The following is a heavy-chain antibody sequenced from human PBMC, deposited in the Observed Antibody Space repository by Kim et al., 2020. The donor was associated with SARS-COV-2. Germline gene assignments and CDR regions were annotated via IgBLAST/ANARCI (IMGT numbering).Heavy chain of an antibody. CDR3: AQYGSHAGYYQYFDC. V-gene: IGHV2-5*02. J-gene: IGHJ4*02. CDR1: GFSLSTSGVG. Sequence: SGPTMVKPTQTLTLTCTFSGFSLSTSGVGVVWIRQPPGTALEWLALIYWVDDKRYSTSLKSRLTITQDTSKNQVVLTMTNMNPVDTATYYCAQYGSHAGYYQYFDCWGQGTLVTVSS. D-gene: IGHD3-22*01. CDR2: IYWVDDK.